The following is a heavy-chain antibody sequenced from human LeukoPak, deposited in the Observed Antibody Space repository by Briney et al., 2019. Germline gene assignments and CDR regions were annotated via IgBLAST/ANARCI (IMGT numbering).Heavy chain of an antibody. CDR1: GYSFTSYW. Sequence: GESLKISCKGSGYSFTSYWIGWVRQMPGKSLEWMGIIYPGDSDTRYSPSFQGQVTISADKSISTAYLQWSSLKASDTAMYYCARRKSPNYVWGSPFDYWGQGTLVTVSS. J-gene: IGHJ4*02. D-gene: IGHD3-16*01. CDR3: ARRKSPNYVWGSPFDY. V-gene: IGHV5-51*01. CDR2: IYPGDSDT.